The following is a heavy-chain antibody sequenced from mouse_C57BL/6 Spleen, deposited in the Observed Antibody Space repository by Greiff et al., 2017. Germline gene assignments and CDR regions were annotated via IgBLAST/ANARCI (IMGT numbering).Heavy chain of an antibody. D-gene: IGHD2-13*01. Sequence: VQLQQSGPELVKPGASVKISCKASGYTFTDYYINWVKQRPGQGLEWIGWIYPGSGNTKYNEKFKGKATLTVDTSSSTAYMQRSSLPSEDSAVCFCARFPMSDYPYYFAYWGQGTTLTVSS. CDR2: IYPGSGNT. CDR3: ARFPMSDYPYYFAY. CDR1: GYTFTDYY. V-gene: IGHV1-84*01. J-gene: IGHJ2*01.